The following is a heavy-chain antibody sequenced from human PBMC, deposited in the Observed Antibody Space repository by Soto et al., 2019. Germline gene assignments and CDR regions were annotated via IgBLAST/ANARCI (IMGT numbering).Heavy chain of an antibody. J-gene: IGHJ5*02. Sequence: QVQLQESGPGLVKPSETLSLTCTVSGGSISSYYWSWIRQPPGRGLEWIGYIYYSGSPNYNPSLKSRVTKPVDTSKNQVSLKLSSVTAADTAVYYCARDLGYCSTTSCYPWFDPWGQGTLVTVSS. CDR3: ARDLGYCSTTSCYPWFDP. CDR1: GGSISSYY. D-gene: IGHD2-2*01. CDR2: IYYSGSP. V-gene: IGHV4-59*01.